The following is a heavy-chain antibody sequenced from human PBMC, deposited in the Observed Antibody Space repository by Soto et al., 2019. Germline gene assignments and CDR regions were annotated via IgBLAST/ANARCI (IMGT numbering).Heavy chain of an antibody. CDR3: ARSITMVRGVMYLYYCYYMDV. Sequence: AGGPLRLSCSAAGVTFRSLGVHRVRQGPGKGVGGGAVIWYDGSNKYYADSVKGRFTISRDNSKNTLYLQMNSLRAEDTAVYYCARSITMVRGVMYLYYCYYMDVWGKGTTVTVSS. J-gene: IGHJ6*03. V-gene: IGHV3-33*01. D-gene: IGHD3-10*01. CDR2: IWYDGSNK. CDR1: GVTFRSLG.